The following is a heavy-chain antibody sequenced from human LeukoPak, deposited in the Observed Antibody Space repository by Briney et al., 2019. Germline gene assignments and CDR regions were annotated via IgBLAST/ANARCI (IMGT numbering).Heavy chain of an antibody. CDR2: FDPEDGET. Sequence: GASVKVSCKVSGYTLTELSMHWVRQAPGKGLEWMGGFDPEDGETIYAQKFQGRVTMTRDTSISTAYMELSRLRSDDTAVYYCARGFEVRYQLLPRYNWFDPWGQGTLVTVSS. CDR1: GYTLTELS. CDR3: ARGFEVRYQLLPRYNWFDP. V-gene: IGHV1-24*01. D-gene: IGHD2-2*01. J-gene: IGHJ5*02.